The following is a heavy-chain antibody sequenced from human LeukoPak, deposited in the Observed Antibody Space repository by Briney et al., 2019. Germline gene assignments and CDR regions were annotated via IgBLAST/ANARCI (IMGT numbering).Heavy chain of an antibody. CDR3: AKDSSGYQFDY. Sequence: PGGSLRLSCAASGFTFSSYGMSWVRQAPGKGLEWVSGISWNSGTIGYADSVKGRFTISRDNAKNSLYLQMNSLRAEDTALYCCAKDSSGYQFDYWGQGTLVTASS. V-gene: IGHV3-9*01. CDR2: ISWNSGTI. J-gene: IGHJ4*02. D-gene: IGHD3-22*01. CDR1: GFTFSSYG.